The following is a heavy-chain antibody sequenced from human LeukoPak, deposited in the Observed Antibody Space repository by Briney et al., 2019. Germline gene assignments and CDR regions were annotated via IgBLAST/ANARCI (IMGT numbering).Heavy chain of an antibody. CDR3: AREVPYGDYRWFDP. CDR1: GGSISSGGYS. CDR2: IYHSGST. J-gene: IGHJ5*02. V-gene: IGHV4-30-2*01. D-gene: IGHD4-17*01. Sequence: PSETLSPTCAVSGGSISSGGYSWSWIRQPPGKGLEWIGYIYHSGSTYYNPFLKSRVTISVDRSKNQFSLKLSSVTAADTAVYYCAREVPYGDYRWFDPWGQGTLVTVSS.